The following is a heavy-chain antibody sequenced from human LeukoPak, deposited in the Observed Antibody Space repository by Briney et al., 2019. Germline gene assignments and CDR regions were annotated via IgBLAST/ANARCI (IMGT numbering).Heavy chain of an antibody. CDR3: ATRSFYAVGYFDL. CDR1: GYTFTGYY. D-gene: IGHD2/OR15-2a*01. V-gene: IGHV1-2*06. J-gene: IGHJ2*01. CDR2: INPNSGGT. Sequence: ASVKVSCKASGYTFTGYYMHWVRQAPGQGLEWMGRINPNSGGTNYARKFQGRVTMTEDTSTDTAYMELSSLRSEDTAVYYCATRSFYAVGYFDLWGRGTLVTVSS.